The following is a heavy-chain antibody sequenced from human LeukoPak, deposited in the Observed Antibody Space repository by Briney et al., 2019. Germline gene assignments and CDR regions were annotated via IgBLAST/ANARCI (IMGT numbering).Heavy chain of an antibody. Sequence: SETLSLTCTVSGASINSDSYYWGWIRQPPGKGLEWIGYIYYSGSTSYNPSLKSRLTISVDTSKNQFFLRLSSVTAADTAVYYCARDGGYGSGSYRVDYWGQGTLVTVSS. V-gene: IGHV4-31*03. CDR3: ARDGGYGSGSYRVDY. CDR2: IYYSGST. D-gene: IGHD3-10*01. CDR1: GASINSDSYY. J-gene: IGHJ4*02.